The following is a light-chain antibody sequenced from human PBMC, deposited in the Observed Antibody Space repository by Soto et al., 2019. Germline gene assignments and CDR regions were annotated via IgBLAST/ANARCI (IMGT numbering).Light chain of an antibody. Sequence: QLVLTQSPSASASLGASVKLTCTLSSGHNTYSIAWHQQQPEKGPRFLMKLKSDCSHSRGDGIPDRFSGSSSGAERYLTISSRQSEDEADYYCQTWATGIQVFGGGTKLTFL. J-gene: IGLJ2*01. CDR1: SGHNTYS. CDR3: QTWATGIQV. CDR2: LKSDCSH. V-gene: IGLV4-69*01.